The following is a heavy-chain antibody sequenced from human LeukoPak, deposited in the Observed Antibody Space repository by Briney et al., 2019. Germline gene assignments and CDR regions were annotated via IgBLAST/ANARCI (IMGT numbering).Heavy chain of an antibody. CDR1: GASISSGSYY. D-gene: IGHD5-24*01. V-gene: IGHV4-30-4*01. CDR3: ARDGYNSGYFGY. CDR2: IYYSRST. Sequence: PSQTLSLTCTVSGASISSGSYYWNWIRQPPGKGLEWIGYIYYSRSTSYSPSLKSRLTISVDTSKNQFSLKLSSVTAADTAVYYCARDGYNSGYFGYWGQGTLVTVSS. J-gene: IGHJ4*02.